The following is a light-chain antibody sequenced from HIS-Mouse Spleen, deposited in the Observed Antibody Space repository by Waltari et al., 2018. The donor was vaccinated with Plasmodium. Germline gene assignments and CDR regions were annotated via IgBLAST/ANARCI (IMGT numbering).Light chain of an antibody. CDR2: DDS. J-gene: IGLJ1*01. CDR1: NIGSKS. CDR3: QVWDSSSDHPYV. V-gene: IGLV3-21*02. Sequence: SYVLTQPPSVSVAPGQTARITCGGNNIGSKSVHWYQQKQGQDTVLVVYDDSDRPSGIPERFSGSNSGNTATLTISRVEAGDEADYYCQVWDSSSDHPYVFGTGTKVTVL.